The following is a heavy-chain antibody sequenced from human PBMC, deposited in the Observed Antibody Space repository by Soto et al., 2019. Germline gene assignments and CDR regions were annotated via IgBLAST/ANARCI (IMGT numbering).Heavy chain of an antibody. CDR3: AREAEDLTSSFDY. Sequence: GGSLRLSCAASGFTFTRYSMNWVRQAPGKGLGWVSSISSTTNYIYYGDSMKGRFTISRDNAKNSLYLEMNSMRAEDTAVYYCAREAEDLTSSFDYWGQGTLVTVSS. V-gene: IGHV3-21*06. CDR2: ISSTTNYI. CDR1: GFTFTRYS. J-gene: IGHJ4*02.